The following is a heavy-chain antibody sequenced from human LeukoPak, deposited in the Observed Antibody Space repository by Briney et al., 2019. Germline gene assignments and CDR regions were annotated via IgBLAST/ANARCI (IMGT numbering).Heavy chain of an antibody. CDR1: GFTFSNYW. CDR2: INGDDNRL. Sequence: GESLRLSCAASGFTFSNYWLHWVRQVPGKGLMWVSRINGDDNRLNYADSVKGRFTISRDNAKNTLYLQMNSLRAEDSAVYYCAAGPAGNGHLSSYWGQGTRVTVSS. J-gene: IGHJ4*02. CDR3: AAGPAGNGHLSSY. D-gene: IGHD1-1*01. V-gene: IGHV3-74*01.